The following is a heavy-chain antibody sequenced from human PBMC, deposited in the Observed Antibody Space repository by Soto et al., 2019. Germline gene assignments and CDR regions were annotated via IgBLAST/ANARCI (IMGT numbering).Heavy chain of an antibody. CDR1: GFTFSDYA. D-gene: IGHD5-12*01. Sequence: EVQLLESGGGLVQPGGSLRLSCAASGFTFSDYAMSWVRQGPGKGLEWVSTISGSGGRTFYADSVKGRFTISRDNSKNTLSLQRNSLRAEDTAVYYCAKRAQIYDPGYYFDFWGQGTPVTVSS. CDR2: ISGSGGRT. J-gene: IGHJ4*02. V-gene: IGHV3-23*01. CDR3: AKRAQIYDPGYYFDF.